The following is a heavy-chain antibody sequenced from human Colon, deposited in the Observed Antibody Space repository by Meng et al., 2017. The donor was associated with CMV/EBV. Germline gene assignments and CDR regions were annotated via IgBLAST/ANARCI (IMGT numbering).Heavy chain of an antibody. CDR3: ATVSPTEFGY. V-gene: IGHV3-11*04. CDR2: ISRGGGLI. J-gene: IGHJ4*02. CDR1: GFAFSDYY. Sequence: GESLKISCAASGFAFSDYYMNWIRQTPGKGLEWVAYISRGGGLIYYADSVKGRFTVSRDDAENSLYLQMNSLRAEDTAVYFCATVSPTEFGYWGRGALVTVSS.